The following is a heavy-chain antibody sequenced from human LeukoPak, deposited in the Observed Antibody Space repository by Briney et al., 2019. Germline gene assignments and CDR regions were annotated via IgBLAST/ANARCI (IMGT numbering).Heavy chain of an antibody. J-gene: IGHJ4*02. V-gene: IGHV4-59*12. CDR2: IYYSGST. CDR1: GGSISSYY. D-gene: IGHD6-6*01. CDR3: ARESGSYSSSYRFDS. Sequence: SETLSLTCTVSGGSISSYYWNWIRQPPGKGLEWIGSIYYSGSTNYNPSLKSRVTISVDTSKNQFSLHLNSVTPEDTAVYYCARESGSYSSSYRFDSWGQGTLVTVSS.